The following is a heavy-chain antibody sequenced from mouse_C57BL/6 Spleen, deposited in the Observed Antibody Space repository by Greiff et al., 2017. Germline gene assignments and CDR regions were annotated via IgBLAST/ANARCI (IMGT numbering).Heavy chain of an antibody. V-gene: IGHV14-1*01. Sequence: EVQLQQSGAELVRPGASVKLSCTASGFNIKDYYMHWVKQRPEKGLEWIGRIDPEDGDTEYDPKFQGKATMTADTSSNTAYLQLSSLTSEDTAVYYCTKRGDYDDYAMDYWGQGTSVTVAS. J-gene: IGHJ4*01. CDR3: TKRGDYDDYAMDY. CDR2: IDPEDGDT. CDR1: GFNIKDYY. D-gene: IGHD2-4*01.